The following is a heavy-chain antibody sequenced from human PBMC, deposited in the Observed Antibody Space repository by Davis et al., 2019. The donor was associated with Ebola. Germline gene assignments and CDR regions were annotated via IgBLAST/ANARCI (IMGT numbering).Heavy chain of an antibody. J-gene: IGHJ4*02. D-gene: IGHD6-13*01. Sequence: GGSLRLSCSASGFTFSSYTMHWVRQAPGKGLEYVSAISNNGDNTYYADSVKGRFTISRDNSKNTLYLQMNSLRAEDTAVYYCARENSAAAISVWGQGTLVTVSS. CDR1: GFTFSSYT. CDR2: ISNNGDNT. V-gene: IGHV3-64*04. CDR3: ARENSAAAISV.